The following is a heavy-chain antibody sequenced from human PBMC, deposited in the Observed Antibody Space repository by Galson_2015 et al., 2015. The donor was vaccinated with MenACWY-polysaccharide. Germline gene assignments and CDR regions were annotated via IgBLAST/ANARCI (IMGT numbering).Heavy chain of an antibody. Sequence: SVKVSCKASGYTFTGHQIHWVRQAPGQGPEWVGWINPKIGVTHYAQKFQGRVTMTGDTSISTAYMELRRLRFDDTAMYYCARLQGAQMYYAISGYLDYWGQGTLVTVSS. CDR3: ARLQGAQMYYAISGYLDY. CDR1: GYTFTGHQ. J-gene: IGHJ4*02. CDR2: INPKIGVT. V-gene: IGHV1-2*02. D-gene: IGHD2-8*01.